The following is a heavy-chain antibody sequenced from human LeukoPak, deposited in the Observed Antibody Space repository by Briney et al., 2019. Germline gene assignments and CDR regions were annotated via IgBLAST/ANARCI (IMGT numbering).Heavy chain of an antibody. CDR2: IYTSGST. CDR3: ARHVIAAPQHFDY. J-gene: IGHJ4*02. CDR1: GGSISSYY. Sequence: SETLSLTCTVSGGSISSYYWSWIRQPPGKGLEWIGYIYTSGSTNYNPSLKSRVTISVDTSKNQFSLKLSSGTAADTAVYDCARHVIAAPQHFDYWGQGTLVTVSS. D-gene: IGHD6-6*01. V-gene: IGHV4-4*09.